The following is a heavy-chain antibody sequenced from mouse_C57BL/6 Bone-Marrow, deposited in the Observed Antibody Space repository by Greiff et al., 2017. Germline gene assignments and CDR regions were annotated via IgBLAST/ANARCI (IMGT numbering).Heavy chain of an antibody. CDR3: ARNRATMVTTPYWYFDV. CDR2: IWTGGGT. Sequence: VHLVESGPGLVAPSQSLSITCTVSGFSLTSYAISWVRQPPGKGLEWLGVIWTGGGTNYNSALKSRLSISKDNSKSPVFLKMNSLQTDDTARYYCARNRATMVTTPYWYFDVWGTGTTVTVSS. CDR1: GFSLTSYA. J-gene: IGHJ1*03. V-gene: IGHV2-9-1*01. D-gene: IGHD2-1*01.